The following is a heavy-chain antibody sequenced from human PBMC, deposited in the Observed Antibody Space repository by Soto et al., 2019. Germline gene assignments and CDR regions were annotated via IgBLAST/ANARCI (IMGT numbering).Heavy chain of an antibody. D-gene: IGHD3-22*01. CDR1: GDTVSSPRW. CDR3: ARTGKFYYYDMRGLPFDP. CDR2: IYHLGTT. J-gene: IGHJ5*02. V-gene: IGHV4-4*02. Sequence: PSETMPLTCTVSGDTVSSPRWWSWVRLSPGRGLEWIGDIYHLGTTNYNPSLKRRVSISLDKSKNQFSLKLTSVTAADTAVYFCARTGKFYYYDMRGLPFDPCGQGVLFTVS.